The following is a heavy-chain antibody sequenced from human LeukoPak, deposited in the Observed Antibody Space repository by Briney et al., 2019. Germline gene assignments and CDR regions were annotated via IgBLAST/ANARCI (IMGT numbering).Heavy chain of an antibody. Sequence: EASVKVSCTASGGTFNSYAISWVRQTPGHGLEWMGGIIPIFGSPKYAQKFQGRVTITADESTSTAYMELNSLRSEDTAVYYCARAQYRGKLFYYYIDVWGKGTTVIISS. CDR1: GGTFNSYA. CDR2: IIPIFGSP. CDR3: ARAQYRGKLFYYYIDV. D-gene: IGHD2-2*01. J-gene: IGHJ6*03. V-gene: IGHV1-69*13.